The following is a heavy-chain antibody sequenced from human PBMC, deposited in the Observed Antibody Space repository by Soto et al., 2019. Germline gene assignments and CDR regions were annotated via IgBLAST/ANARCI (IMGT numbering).Heavy chain of an antibody. D-gene: IGHD3-16*02. Sequence: GASVKVSCKASGYTFTSYAMHWVRQAPGQRLEWMGWINAGNGNTKYSQKFQGRVTITRDTSASTAYMELSSLRSEDTAVYYCARDPLYYDYIWGSYRDANWFDPWGQGTLVTVSS. J-gene: IGHJ5*02. CDR2: INAGNGNT. V-gene: IGHV1-3*01. CDR1: GYTFTSYA. CDR3: ARDPLYYDYIWGSYRDANWFDP.